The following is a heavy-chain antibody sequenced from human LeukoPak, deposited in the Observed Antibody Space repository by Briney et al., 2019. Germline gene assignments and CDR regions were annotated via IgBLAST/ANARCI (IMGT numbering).Heavy chain of an antibody. J-gene: IGHJ4*02. CDR2: INPSVGGT. D-gene: IGHD3-10*01. CDR1: GYGFTSYY. CDR3: ARHGSGRYYPAEGRVDY. V-gene: IGHV1-46*03. Sequence: AASVKVSCKAFGYGFTSYYIQWVRQAPGQGREWMGIINPSVGGTTYARKFQGRVTMPRDTSTSTVYMELSSLRSEDTAVYYCARHGSGRYYPAEGRVDYWGQGTLVTVSS.